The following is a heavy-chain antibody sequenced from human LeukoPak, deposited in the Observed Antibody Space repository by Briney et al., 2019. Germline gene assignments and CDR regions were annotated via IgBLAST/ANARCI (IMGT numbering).Heavy chain of an antibody. D-gene: IGHD6-19*01. CDR3: ATKQWLAPPPDS. CDR1: GFTFSKYW. Sequence: PPGSLTLSCAASGFTFSKYWMLWVRQAPGKGLESVSRINTDGTVTTYADSVKGRFTVSRDNADNTMFLQMNSVRDEDTAVYYCATKQWLAPPPDSWGQGAPLFVSS. V-gene: IGHV3-74*01. CDR2: INTDGTVT. J-gene: IGHJ4*02.